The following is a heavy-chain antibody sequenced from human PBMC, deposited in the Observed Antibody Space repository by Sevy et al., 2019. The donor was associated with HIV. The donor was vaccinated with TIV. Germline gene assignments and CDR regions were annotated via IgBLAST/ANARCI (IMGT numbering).Heavy chain of an antibody. Sequence: GGFLRLSCAASGFTFSSYSMNWVRQAPGKGLEWVSSISSSSSYIYYADSVKGRFTISRDNAKNSLYLQMNSLRAEDTAVYYCARGDYDFWSGYYDVLGNDYWGQGTLVTVSS. CDR3: ARGDYDFWSGYYDVLGNDY. CDR1: GFTFSSYS. V-gene: IGHV3-21*01. J-gene: IGHJ4*02. CDR2: ISSSSSYI. D-gene: IGHD3-3*01.